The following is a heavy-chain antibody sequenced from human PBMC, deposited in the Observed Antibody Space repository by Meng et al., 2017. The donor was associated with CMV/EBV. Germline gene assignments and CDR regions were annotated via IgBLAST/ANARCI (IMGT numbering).Heavy chain of an antibody. Sequence: QVQLQESRPGLGKPSQTLSLTCTVSCGSISSGDYYWSWIRQPPGKGLEWIGYIYYSGSTYYNPSLKSRVTISVDTSKNQFSLKLSSVTAADTAVYYCARVPITYYYGSGSYYFDYWGQGTLVTVSS. D-gene: IGHD3-10*01. V-gene: IGHV4-30-4*08. J-gene: IGHJ4*02. CDR3: ARVPITYYYGSGSYYFDY. CDR2: IYYSGST. CDR1: CGSISSGDYY.